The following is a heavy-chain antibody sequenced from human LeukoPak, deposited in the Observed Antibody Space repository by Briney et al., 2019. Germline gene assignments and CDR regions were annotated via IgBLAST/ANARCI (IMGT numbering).Heavy chain of an antibody. CDR3: ARVATTVTTDDAFDI. J-gene: IGHJ3*02. CDR1: GGSISSYY. Sequence: PSETLSLTCTVSGGSISSYYWSWIRQPPGKGLEWIGYIYYSGSTSYNPSLKSRVTISVDTSKNQFSLKLSSVTAADTAVYYCARVATTVTTDDAFDIWGQGTMVTVSS. CDR2: IYYSGST. V-gene: IGHV4-59*01. D-gene: IGHD4-17*01.